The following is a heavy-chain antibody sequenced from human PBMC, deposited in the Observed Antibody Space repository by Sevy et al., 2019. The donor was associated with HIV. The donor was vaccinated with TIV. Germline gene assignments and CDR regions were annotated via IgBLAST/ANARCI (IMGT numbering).Heavy chain of an antibody. CDR2: INQDGNKK. Sequence: GGSLRLSCAASGFTLSSYWVNWVRQAPGKGLEWVANINQDGNKKYYVDSVKGRFTISSGNIMNSVHLQMNSLRAEDTAVYYCVRARAAAQSYWGQGALVTVSS. J-gene: IGHJ4*02. CDR1: GFTLSSYW. V-gene: IGHV3-7*01. D-gene: IGHD6-13*01. CDR3: VRARAAAQSY.